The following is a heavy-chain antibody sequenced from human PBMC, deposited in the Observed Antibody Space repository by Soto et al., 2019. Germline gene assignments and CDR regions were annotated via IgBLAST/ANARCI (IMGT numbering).Heavy chain of an antibody. J-gene: IGHJ6*02. V-gene: IGHV1-18*01. CDR2: ISAYNGNT. CDR3: ARDRVAVPKASYYGMDV. D-gene: IGHD6-19*01. Sequence: ASVKVSCKASGYTFTSYGISWVRQAPGQGLEWMGWISAYNGNTNYAQKLQGRVTMTTDTSTSTAYMELRSLRSDDTAVYYCARDRVAVPKASYYGMDVWGQGTTVTSP. CDR1: GYTFTSYG.